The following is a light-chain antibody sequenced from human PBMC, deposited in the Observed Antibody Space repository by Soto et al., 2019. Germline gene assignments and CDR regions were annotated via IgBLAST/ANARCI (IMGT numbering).Light chain of an antibody. J-gene: IGLJ2*01. CDR3: SSYAGSNNFARV. Sequence: QSALTQPPSASGSPGQSVTISCTGTSSDVGGYNYVSWYQQHPGKAPKLMIYEVXXXXXXXXXXXXGSKSGNTASLTVSGXXXXXXXXXXXSSYAGSNNFARVFGGGTKLTVL. CDR2: EVX. CDR1: SSDVGGYNY. V-gene: IGLV2-8*01.